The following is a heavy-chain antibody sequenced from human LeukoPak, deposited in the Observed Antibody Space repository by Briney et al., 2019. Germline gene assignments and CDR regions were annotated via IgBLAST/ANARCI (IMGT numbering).Heavy chain of an antibody. CDR3: ARTAGHYFDY. D-gene: IGHD2-21*02. CDR1: GFTLRAYS. Sequence: GGSLRLSCAASGFTLRAYSMNWVRQFPGKGLEWGSFITSTSDDMLYADSVKGRFTISRDNAKNTLYLQMYSLRAEDTAVYFCARTAGHYFDYWGQGSLLTVSS. CDR2: ITSTSDDM. J-gene: IGHJ4*02. V-gene: IGHV3-21*06.